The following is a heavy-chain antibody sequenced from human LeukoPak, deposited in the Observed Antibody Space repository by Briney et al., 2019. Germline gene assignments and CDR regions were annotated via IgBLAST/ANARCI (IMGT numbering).Heavy chain of an antibody. J-gene: IGHJ4*02. CDR3: ARAAASGY. V-gene: IGHV7-4-1*02. D-gene: IGHD2-15*01. Sequence: GLEWMGWINTNTGNPTYAQGFTGRFVFSLDTSVSTAYLQISSLKAEDTAVYYCARAAASGYWGQGTLVTVSS. CDR2: INTNTGNP.